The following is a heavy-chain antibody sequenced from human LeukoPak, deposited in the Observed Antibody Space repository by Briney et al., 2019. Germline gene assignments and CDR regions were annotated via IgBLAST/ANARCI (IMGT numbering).Heavy chain of an antibody. J-gene: IGHJ4*02. CDR3: ASSVEVAGWRCFDY. V-gene: IGHV5-51*01. CDR1: GYRFSSYW. D-gene: IGHD6-19*01. Sequence: GESLKISCKGSGYRFSSYWIGWVRQMPGKGLEWMGIIYPRDSDTRYSPSFQGQVTISVDKSISTAYLQWSSLEASDTAMYYCASSVEVAGWRCFDYWGQGTLVTVSS. CDR2: IYPRDSDT.